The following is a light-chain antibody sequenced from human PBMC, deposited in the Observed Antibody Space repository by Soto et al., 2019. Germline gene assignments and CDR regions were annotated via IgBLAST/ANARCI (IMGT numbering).Light chain of an antibody. CDR2: DAS. J-gene: IGKJ1*01. CDR3: QQCHSYPCT. V-gene: IGKV1-5*01. CDR1: EKINKW. Sequence: DIQMTQSPSTQSASVGDRVTITCRASEKINKWLAWYQQKPGKAPKLLISDASSLESGVPSRFSGSGSGTEFTLTISSLQPDDFATYYCQQCHSYPCTFGQGTKVDIK.